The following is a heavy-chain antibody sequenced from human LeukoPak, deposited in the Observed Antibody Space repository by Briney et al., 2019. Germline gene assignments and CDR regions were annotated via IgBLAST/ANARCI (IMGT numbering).Heavy chain of an antibody. J-gene: IGHJ4*02. CDR3: AKGGSAYSLTSPFDY. D-gene: IGHD3-22*01. CDR1: GFTFSSYA. V-gene: IGHV3-23*01. CDR2: ISGSGGST. Sequence: GGSLRLSCAASGFTFSSYAMRWVRQAPGKGLEWVSAISGSGGSTYYSDSVKGRLTLSRDNSKNTVYLQMNSLRAEDTAVYYCAKGGSAYSLTSPFDYWGQGTLVTVSS.